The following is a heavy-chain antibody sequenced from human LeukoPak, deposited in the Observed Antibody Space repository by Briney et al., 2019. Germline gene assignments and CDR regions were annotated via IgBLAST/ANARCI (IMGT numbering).Heavy chain of an antibody. CDR3: AIPGGSSRDFDY. V-gene: IGHV1-24*01. J-gene: IGHJ4*02. CDR1: GYTLTELS. Sequence: AASVTVSFKVSGYTLTELSMHWVRQAAGKGREWMGGFDPEDGETIYAQKFQGRVTMTEDTSTDTAYMELSSLRSEDTAVYYCAIPGGSSRDFDYWGQGTLVTVSS. D-gene: IGHD6-13*01. CDR2: FDPEDGET.